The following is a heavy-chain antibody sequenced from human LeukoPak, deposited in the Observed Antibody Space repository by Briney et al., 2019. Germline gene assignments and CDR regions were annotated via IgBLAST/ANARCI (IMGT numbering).Heavy chain of an antibody. V-gene: IGHV1-24*01. D-gene: IGHD1-26*01. J-gene: IGHJ4*02. Sequence: ASVKVSFKVSGYTLSELSMHWVRQAPGKGLEWMGGFDPEDGETIYAQKFQVRVTMTEDTSTDTAYMELSSLRYEDTGVYYCATDWRVGAKGHFDYWGQGTLVTVSS. CDR3: ATDWRVGAKGHFDY. CDR1: GYTLSELS. CDR2: FDPEDGET.